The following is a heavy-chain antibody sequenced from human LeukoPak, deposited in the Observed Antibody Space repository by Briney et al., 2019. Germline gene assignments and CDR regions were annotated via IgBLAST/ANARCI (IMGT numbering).Heavy chain of an antibody. J-gene: IGHJ4*02. V-gene: IGHV1-18*01. CDR1: GYTFTSYG. CDR3: ARSIAAGLSDY. CDR2: ISAYNGNT. D-gene: IGHD6-13*01. Sequence: ASVKVSCKASGYTFTSYGVSWVRQAPGRGLEWMGWISAYNGNTNYAQKLQGRVTMTTDTSTSTAYMELRSLRSDDTAVYYCARSIAAGLSDYWGQGTLVTVSS.